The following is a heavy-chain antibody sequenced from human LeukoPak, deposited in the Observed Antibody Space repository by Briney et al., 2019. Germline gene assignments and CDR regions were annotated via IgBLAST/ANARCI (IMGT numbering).Heavy chain of an antibody. D-gene: IGHD5-12*01. CDR1: GYSISSGYY. V-gene: IGHV4-38-2*02. Sequence: SEILSLTCTVSGYSISSGYYWGWIRQPPGKGLEWIGSIYHSGNTYYNPSLKSRVTISVDTSKNQFSLKLSSVTAADTAVYYWARGRGYEPGGFYFDYLGQGNLVTVSS. CDR2: IYHSGNT. J-gene: IGHJ4*02. CDR3: ARGRGYEPGGFYFDY.